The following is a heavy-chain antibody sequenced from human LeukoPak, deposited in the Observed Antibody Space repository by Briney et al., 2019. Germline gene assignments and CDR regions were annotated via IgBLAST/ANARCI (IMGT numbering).Heavy chain of an antibody. CDR2: VSGSGGST. V-gene: IGHV3-23*01. Sequence: QAGGSLRLSGAASGFSFRSYVMGWVRQAPGKGLDWVSAVSGSGGSTYSADSVKGRFTISRDNSKNMVYLQTSSLRAEDTAVYYCARAGSWSSRPYFDYWGQGILVTVSS. CDR3: ARAGSWSSRPYFDY. J-gene: IGHJ4*02. CDR1: GFSFRSYV. D-gene: IGHD1-26*01.